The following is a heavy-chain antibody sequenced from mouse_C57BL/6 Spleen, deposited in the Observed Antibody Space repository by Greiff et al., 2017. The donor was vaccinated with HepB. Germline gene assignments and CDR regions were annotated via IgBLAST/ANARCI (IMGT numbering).Heavy chain of an antibody. CDR3: ATNYGSSYLWYFDV. V-gene: IGHV5-17*01. D-gene: IGHD1-1*01. Sequence: EVQLVESGGGLVKPGGSLKLSCAASGFTFSDYGMHWVRQAPEKGLEWVAYISSGSSTIYYADTVKGRFTISRDNAKNTLFLQMTSLRSEDTAMYYCATNYGSSYLWYFDVWGTGTTVTVSS. CDR2: ISSGSSTI. J-gene: IGHJ1*03. CDR1: GFTFSDYG.